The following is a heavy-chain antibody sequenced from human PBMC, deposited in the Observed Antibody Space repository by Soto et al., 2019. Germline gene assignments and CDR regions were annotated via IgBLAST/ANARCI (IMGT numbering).Heavy chain of an antibody. CDR3: ARDRLIAVTGLLHY. D-gene: IGHD6-19*01. CDR1: GYPFTSYG. CDR2: ISAYNGKT. V-gene: IGHV1-18*01. J-gene: IGHJ4*02. Sequence: QVQLVQSGAEVKKPGASVKVSCKTSGYPFTSYGINWVRQAPGQGPEWMGWISAYNGKTSYTQKFQGRVTMTTDTPTSTAYRELRSLRSDDTAVYYCARDRLIAVTGLLHYWGQGSLVTVSS.